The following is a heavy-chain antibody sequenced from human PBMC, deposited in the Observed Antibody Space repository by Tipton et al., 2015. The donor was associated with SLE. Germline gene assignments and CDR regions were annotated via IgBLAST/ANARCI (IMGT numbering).Heavy chain of an antibody. J-gene: IGHJ1*01. V-gene: IGHV3-23*01. CDR2: ISGSGGST. Sequence: GSLRLSCAASGFTFSSYAMSWVRQAPGKGLEWVSAISGSGGSTYYADSVKGRFTISRDNSKNTLYLQMNSLRAEHTAVYYCARGSYYYGSGSYYNGYFQHWGQGTLVTVSS. CDR3: ARGSYYYGSGSYYNGYFQH. D-gene: IGHD3-10*01. CDR1: GFTFSSYA.